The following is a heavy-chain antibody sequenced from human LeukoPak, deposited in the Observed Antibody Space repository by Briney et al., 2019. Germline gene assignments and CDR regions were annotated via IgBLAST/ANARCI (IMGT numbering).Heavy chain of an antibody. CDR3: VRAVAARPFDP. CDR2: IIPIFGIA. V-gene: IGHV1-69*04. D-gene: IGHD6-6*01. CDR1: GGTFSSYA. Sequence: SVKVSCKASGGTFSSYAISWVRQAPGQGLEWMGRIIPIFGIANYAQKFQGRVTITADKSTSTAYMELSSLRSEDTAVYYCVRAVAARPFDPWGQGTLVTVSS. J-gene: IGHJ5*02.